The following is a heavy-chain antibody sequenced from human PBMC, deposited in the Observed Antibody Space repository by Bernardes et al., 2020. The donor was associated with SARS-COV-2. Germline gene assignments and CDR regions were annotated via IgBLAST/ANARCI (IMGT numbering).Heavy chain of an antibody. V-gene: IGHV3-23*01. CDR1: GFTFSSYA. CDR2: ISGSGGST. D-gene: IGHD4-17*01. J-gene: IGHJ2*01. CDR3: AKDGGTVTRYWYFDL. Sequence: GGSLRLSCAASGFTFSSYAMSWVRQAPGKGLEWVSAISGSGGSTYYADSVKGRFTISRDNSKNTLYLQMNSLRAEDTAVYYCAKDGGTVTRYWYFDLWARGTLVTVSS.